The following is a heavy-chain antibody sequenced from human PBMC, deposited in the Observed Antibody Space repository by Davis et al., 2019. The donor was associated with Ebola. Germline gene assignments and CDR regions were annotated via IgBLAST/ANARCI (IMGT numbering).Heavy chain of an antibody. CDR2: IWYDGSNK. V-gene: IGHV3-30*02. Sequence: PGGSLRLSCAASGFTFSSYGMHWVRQAPGKGLEWVAVIWYDGSNKYYADSVKGRFTISRDNSKNTLYLQMNSLRAEDTAVYYCAKERKWFGELYGMDVWGQGTTVTVSS. D-gene: IGHD3-10*01. CDR3: AKERKWFGELYGMDV. J-gene: IGHJ6*02. CDR1: GFTFSSYG.